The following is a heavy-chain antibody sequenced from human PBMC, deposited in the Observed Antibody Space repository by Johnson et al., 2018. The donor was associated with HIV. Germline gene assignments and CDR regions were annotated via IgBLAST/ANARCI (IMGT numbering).Heavy chain of an antibody. CDR2: IKQDGSEK. V-gene: IGHV3-7*03. CDR1: GFTFSSYW. Sequence: MLLVESGGGLVQPGGSLRLSCAASGFTFSSYWMSWVRQAPGKGLEWVANIKQDGSEKYYVDSVKGRFTISRDNAKNSLYLQMNSLRAEDTAVYYCASLGVITYDAFDIWGQGTMVTVSS. D-gene: IGHD3-22*01. J-gene: IGHJ3*02. CDR3: ASLGVITYDAFDI.